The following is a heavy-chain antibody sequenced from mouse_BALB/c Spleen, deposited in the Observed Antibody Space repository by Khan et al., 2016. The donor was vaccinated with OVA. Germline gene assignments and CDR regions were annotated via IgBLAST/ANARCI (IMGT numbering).Heavy chain of an antibody. J-gene: IGHJ4*01. V-gene: IGHV3-2*02. CDR3: ASELGRYYAMDY. CDR2: ISNSGST. CDR1: GYSITRDYA. Sequence: EVKLLESGPGLVKPSQSLSLTCTVTGYSITRDYAWNWIRQFPGNKLEWMGYISNSGSTRYNPYLKSRISITRDTSKNQSFLQLNSVTTEDTATYYCASELGRYYAMDYWGQGTSVTVSS. D-gene: IGHD4-1*01.